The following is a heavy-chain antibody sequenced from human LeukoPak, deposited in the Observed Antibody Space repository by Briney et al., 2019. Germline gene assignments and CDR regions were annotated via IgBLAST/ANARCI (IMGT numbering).Heavy chain of an antibody. V-gene: IGHV1-2*02. CDR3: AKSPYEYYFDY. CDR1: GYTLTGYY. CDR2: INPNSGDT. J-gene: IGHJ4*02. Sequence: GASARVSCKASGYTLTGYYMHWLRQAPGQGLEWMGWINPNSGDTNYAQKFQGRVTMTRDTSISTAYMELSRLTSDDTAVYYCAKSPYEYYFDYWGQGTLVTVSS. D-gene: IGHD5-12*01.